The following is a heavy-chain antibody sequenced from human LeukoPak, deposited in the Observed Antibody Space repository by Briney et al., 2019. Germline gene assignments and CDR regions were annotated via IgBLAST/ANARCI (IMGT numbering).Heavy chain of an antibody. Sequence: PGGSLRLSCAASGFSFSSYAMTWVRQAPGKGLEWVSALSDSGDITYYADSVKGRFTISRDNSKNTLYLQMNSLRAEDTAVYYCAKEGFNYYDSSGYYDYWGQGTLVTVSS. D-gene: IGHD3-22*01. CDR3: AKEGFNYYDSSGYYDY. CDR2: LSDSGDIT. CDR1: GFSFSSYA. V-gene: IGHV3-23*01. J-gene: IGHJ4*02.